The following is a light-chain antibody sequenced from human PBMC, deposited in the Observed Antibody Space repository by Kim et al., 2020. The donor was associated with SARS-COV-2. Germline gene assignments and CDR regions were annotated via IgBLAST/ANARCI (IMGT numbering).Light chain of an antibody. J-gene: IGLJ1*01. Sequence: SYELTQPPSVSVYPGQTAGITCPGDKLGDEYVSWYLQKPGQSPVLVMYQNINRPSGIPARFTGSKTRNTATLTISGTLPMDEADYFCQAGDRYTADMVFG. V-gene: IGLV3-1*01. CDR3: QAGDRYTADMV. CDR1: KLGDEY. CDR2: QNI.